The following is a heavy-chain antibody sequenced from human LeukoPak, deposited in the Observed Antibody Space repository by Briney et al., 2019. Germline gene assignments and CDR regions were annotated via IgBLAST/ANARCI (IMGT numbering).Heavy chain of an antibody. V-gene: IGHV3-23*01. CDR3: AKDLQWLDKTYFDY. J-gene: IGHJ4*02. CDR2: ISGSGGST. Sequence: PGGSLRLSCAASGFTFSSYAMSLVRQAPGKGLEWVSAISGSGGSTYYADSVKGRFTISRDNSKNTLYLQMNSLRAEDTAVYYCAKDLQWLDKTYFDYWGQGTLVTVSS. CDR1: GFTFSSYA. D-gene: IGHD6-19*01.